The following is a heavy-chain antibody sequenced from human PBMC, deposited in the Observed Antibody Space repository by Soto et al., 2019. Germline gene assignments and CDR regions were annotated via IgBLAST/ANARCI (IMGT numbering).Heavy chain of an antibody. CDR1: GYTFTSYA. D-gene: IGHD3-3*01. CDR3: ARGLLRFLEWLSDFDY. V-gene: IGHV1-3*01. CDR2: INAGNGNT. Sequence: ASVKVSCKASGYTFTSYAMHWVRQAPGQRLEWMGWINAGNGNTKYSQKFQGRVTITRDTSASTAYMELSSLRSEDTAVYYCARGLLRFLEWLSDFDYWGQGTLVTVSS. J-gene: IGHJ4*02.